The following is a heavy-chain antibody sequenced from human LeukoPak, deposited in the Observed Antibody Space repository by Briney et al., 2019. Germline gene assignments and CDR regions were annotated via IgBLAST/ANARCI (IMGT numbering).Heavy chain of an antibody. D-gene: IGHD3-22*01. Sequence: GGSLRLSCAVSGITLSNYGMSWVRQAPGKGLEWVAGISDSGGSTNYADSVKGRLTISRDNSKNTLYLQMNSMRDEDTAVYFCAKRGVVIRVILVGFHKEAYYFDSWGQGALVTVSS. CDR3: AKRGVVIRVILVGFHKEAYYFDS. V-gene: IGHV3-23*01. J-gene: IGHJ4*02. CDR1: GITLSNYG. CDR2: ISDSGGST.